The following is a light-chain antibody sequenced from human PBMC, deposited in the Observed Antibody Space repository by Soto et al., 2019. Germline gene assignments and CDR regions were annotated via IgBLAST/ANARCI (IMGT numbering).Light chain of an antibody. J-gene: IGKJ4*01. CDR1: QSVSGN. Sequence: EIVMTQSPATLSVSPGERATLSCRASQSVSGNLAWYQQKPGQAPRLLIYGASTRATGIPARFSGSGSGTEFTLTLTSLQSEDFAVDYCQQYNDWPPLTFGGGTKVEIK. CDR2: GAS. V-gene: IGKV3-15*01. CDR3: QQYNDWPPLT.